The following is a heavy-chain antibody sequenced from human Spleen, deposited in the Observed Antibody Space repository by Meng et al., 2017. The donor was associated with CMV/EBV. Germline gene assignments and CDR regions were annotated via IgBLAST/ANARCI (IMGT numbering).Heavy chain of an antibody. CDR3: ARDALSSGGDY. CDR2: ISSSGGAI. D-gene: IGHD6-19*01. J-gene: IGHJ4*02. V-gene: IGHV3-21*01. CDR1: GFTFSSYA. Sequence: GESLKISCAASGFTFSSYAMHWVRQAPGKGLEWVSSISSSGGAIQYSDSVKGRFILSRDNAKNSVYLLMSSLRAEDTAFYYCARDALSSGGDYWGQGALVTVSS.